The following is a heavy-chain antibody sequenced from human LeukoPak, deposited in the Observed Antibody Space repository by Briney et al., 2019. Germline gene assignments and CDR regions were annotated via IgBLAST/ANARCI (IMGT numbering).Heavy chain of an antibody. CDR2: IYSGDYDT. V-gene: IGHV5-51*01. CDR3: ARLAYSSSWYYGFWFDR. J-gene: IGHJ5*02. Sequence: GESLKISFKGSGYSFTSYWIGWVRPMPGKGLEWMGIIYSGDYDTRYSPSFQGQVTISADKSISTAYLQWRSLKASDTAMYYCARLAYSSSWYYGFWFDRWGQGTLVTVSS. D-gene: IGHD6-13*01. CDR1: GYSFTSYW.